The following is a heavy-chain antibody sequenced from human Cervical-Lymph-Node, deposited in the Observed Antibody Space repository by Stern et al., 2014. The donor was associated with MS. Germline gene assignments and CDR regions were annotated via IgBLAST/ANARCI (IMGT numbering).Heavy chain of an antibody. Sequence: QVQLVESGGGVVQPGRSLRLSCAASGFTFSSYAMHWVRQAPGKGLEWVAVISYDGSNKYYADSVKGRFTISRDNSKNTLYLQMNSLRAEDTAVYYCARAIVVVVAGDRWFDPWGQGTLVTVSS. CDR1: GFTFSSYA. D-gene: IGHD2-15*01. V-gene: IGHV3-30*01. J-gene: IGHJ5*02. CDR2: ISYDGSNK. CDR3: ARAIVVVVAGDRWFDP.